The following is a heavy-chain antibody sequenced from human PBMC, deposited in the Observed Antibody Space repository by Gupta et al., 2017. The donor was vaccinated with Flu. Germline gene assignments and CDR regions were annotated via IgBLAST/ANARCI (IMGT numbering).Heavy chain of an antibody. CDR3: ARVIAARRGAEVYYYYYGMDV. J-gene: IGHJ6*02. V-gene: IGHV3-21*01. CDR1: GFTFSSYS. CDR2: ISSSSSYI. D-gene: IGHD6-6*01. Sequence: EVQLVESGGGLVKPGGSLRLSCAASGFTFSSYSMNWVRQAPGKGLEWVSSISSSSSYIYYADSVKGRFTISRDNAKNSLYLQMNSLRAEDTAVYYCARVIAARRGAEVYYYYYGMDVWGQGTTVTVSS.